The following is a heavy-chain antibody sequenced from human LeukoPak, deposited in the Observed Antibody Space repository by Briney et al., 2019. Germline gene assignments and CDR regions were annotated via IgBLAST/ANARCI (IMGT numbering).Heavy chain of an antibody. CDR1: GFTFSDHY. D-gene: IGHD4-17*01. CDR2: TEDKANSYTT. J-gene: IGHJ4*02. CDR3: ARALHYAFDY. V-gene: IGHV3-72*01. Sequence: PGGSLRLSCATSGFTFSDHYIDWVRQAPGKGLEWVGRTEDKANSYTTKYAASVTGRFTISRDASRNSVYLQMHSLKTGDAAVYYCARALHYAFDYWGQGILVTVSS.